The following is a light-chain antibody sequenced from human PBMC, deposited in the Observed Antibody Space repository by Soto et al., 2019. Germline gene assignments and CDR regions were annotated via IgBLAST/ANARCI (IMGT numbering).Light chain of an antibody. V-gene: IGKV3-20*01. CDR1: QSVSSSY. Sequence: EIVLTQSPGTLSLSPGERAALSCRSSQSVSSSYLAWYQQKPGQAPRLFIYAASIRATGIPDRFSGSGSGTDFTLTISRLEPEDFAVYYCQQYGSSLGVTFGGGTKVDIK. CDR3: QQYGSSLGVT. CDR2: AAS. J-gene: IGKJ4*01.